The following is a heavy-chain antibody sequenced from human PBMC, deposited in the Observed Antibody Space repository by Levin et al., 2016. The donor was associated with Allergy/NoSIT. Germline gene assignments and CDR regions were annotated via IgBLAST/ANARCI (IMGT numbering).Heavy chain of an antibody. V-gene: IGHV3-30-3*01. J-gene: IGHJ6*03. CDR2: ISYDGSNK. Sequence: VRQAPGKGLEWVAVISYDGSNKYYADSVKGRFTISRDNSKNTLYLQMNSLRAEDTAVYYCARSPYNLYSSSWSYYYYYYMDVWGKGTTVTVSS. D-gene: IGHD6-13*01. CDR3: ARSPYNLYSSSWSYYYYYYMDV.